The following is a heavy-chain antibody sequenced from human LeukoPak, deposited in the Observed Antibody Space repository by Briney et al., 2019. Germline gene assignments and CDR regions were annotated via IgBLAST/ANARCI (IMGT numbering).Heavy chain of an antibody. V-gene: IGHV3-43*01. CDR2: ISSDSGST. CDR1: GFTFVDST. Sequence: GGSLRLSCAASGFTFVDSTMHWVGQAPGKGLEWVSLISSDSGSTYYADSVKGRFIISRDNTKNSLYLQMNSLRSEDTALYYSIKDSSLTPFDYWGQRTLVTVSS. D-gene: IGHD2-15*01. J-gene: IGHJ4*02. CDR3: IKDSSLTPFDY.